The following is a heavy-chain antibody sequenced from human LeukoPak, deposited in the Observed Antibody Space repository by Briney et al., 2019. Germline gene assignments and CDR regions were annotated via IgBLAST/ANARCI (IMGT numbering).Heavy chain of an antibody. J-gene: IGHJ4*02. CDR2: ISSSGSTI. Sequence: GGSLRLSCAASGFTFSDYYMSWIRQAPGKGLEWVSYISSSGSTIYYADSVKGRFTISRDNAKNSLYLQMNSLRAEDTALYYCARVRRCSGGSCYSFYFDYWGQGTLVTVSS. CDR1: GFTFSDYY. D-gene: IGHD2-15*01. CDR3: ARVRRCSGGSCYSFYFDY. V-gene: IGHV3-11*01.